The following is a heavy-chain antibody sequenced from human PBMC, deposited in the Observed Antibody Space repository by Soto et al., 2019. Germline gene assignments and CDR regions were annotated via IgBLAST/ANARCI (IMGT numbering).Heavy chain of an antibody. Sequence: QVQLQQWGAGLLKPSETLSLTCAVYGQSFSGHTWSWIRQSPGKGLEWIGEISQSGSTYYNPSLKTRVTISAHTSKNQFSLTLNSVTVADTGVFYCARGSGIAVIPGELEDVHYDYWGQGTLVSVSS. CDR1: GQSFSGHT. D-gene: IGHD2-2*01. J-gene: IGHJ4*02. CDR3: ARGSGIAVIPGELEDVHYDY. V-gene: IGHV4-34*01. CDR2: ISQSGST.